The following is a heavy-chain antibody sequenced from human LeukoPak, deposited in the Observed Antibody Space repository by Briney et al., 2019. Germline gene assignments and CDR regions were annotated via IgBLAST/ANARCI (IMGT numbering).Heavy chain of an antibody. CDR2: INPQNGIS. J-gene: IGHJ4*02. CDR1: GYIFTSYY. CDR3: ARGQLQKPDF. V-gene: IGHV1-2*06. Sequence: ASAKVSCKTSGYIFTSYYVHWVRQAPGQGLEWMGHINPQNGISKYAQKFQGRVTMTRDTSITTAYMELSSLTSDDTAIYYCARGQLQKPDFWGPGTLVTVSS.